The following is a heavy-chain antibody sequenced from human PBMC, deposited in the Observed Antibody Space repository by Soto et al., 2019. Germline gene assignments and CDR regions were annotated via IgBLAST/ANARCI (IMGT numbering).Heavy chain of an antibody. J-gene: IGHJ6*02. CDR2: ISGSGGST. CDR3: AKGLLTGTTSGCYYYYGMDV. D-gene: IGHD1-7*01. CDR1: GFTFSSYA. V-gene: IGHV3-23*01. Sequence: GGSLRLSCAASGFTFSSYAMSWVRQAPGKGLEWVSAISGSGGSTYYADSVKGRFTISRDNSKNTLYLQMNSLRAEDTAVYYCAKGLLTGTTSGCYYYYGMDVSGQDTLATLAS.